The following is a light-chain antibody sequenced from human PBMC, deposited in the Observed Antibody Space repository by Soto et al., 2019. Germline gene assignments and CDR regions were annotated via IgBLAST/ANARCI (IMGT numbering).Light chain of an antibody. CDR1: SSDIGTYDH. V-gene: IGLV2-14*01. CDR2: SVS. Sequence: QSVLTQPASVSGSPGQSITISCSGTSSDIGTYDHVAWFQQFPGKTPKLVIYSVSDRPSGVSYRFSGSKSGNTASLTISGLQADDEADYYCSSYTTSTTLVLFGGGTKVTVL. CDR3: SSYTTSTTLVL. J-gene: IGLJ2*01.